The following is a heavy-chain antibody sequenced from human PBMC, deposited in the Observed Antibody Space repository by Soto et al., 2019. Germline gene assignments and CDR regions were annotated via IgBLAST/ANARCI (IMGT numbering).Heavy chain of an antibody. CDR2: IIPIFGTA. CDR1: GGTFSSYA. V-gene: IGHV1-69*06. D-gene: IGHD1-26*01. CDR3: ARGGDLLTQGGTGAYFDY. J-gene: IGHJ4*02. Sequence: QVQLVQSGAEVKKPGSSVKVSCKASGGTFSSYAISWVRQAPGQGLEWMGGIIPIFGTANYAQKFQGRVTITADKSTRTAYVELSSLRSEGAAVYYCARGGDLLTQGGTGAYFDYWGQGTLVTVSS.